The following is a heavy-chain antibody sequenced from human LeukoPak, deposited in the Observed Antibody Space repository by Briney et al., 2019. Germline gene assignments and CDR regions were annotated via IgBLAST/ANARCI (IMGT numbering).Heavy chain of an antibody. CDR2: LSAHRRSE. CDR1: GFTLTKYG. D-gene: IGHD3-22*01. Sequence: GGSLRLSCAASGFTLTKYGMHWVRQAPGKGLEWVAVLSAHRRSEYYADSVKGRSTISRDTSTSTVHLQMNSLRAEDTAVYYCARDDDTSSHYSLFQYWGQGTRVTVSS. V-gene: IGHV3-33*01. CDR3: ARDDDTSSHYSLFQY. J-gene: IGHJ4*02.